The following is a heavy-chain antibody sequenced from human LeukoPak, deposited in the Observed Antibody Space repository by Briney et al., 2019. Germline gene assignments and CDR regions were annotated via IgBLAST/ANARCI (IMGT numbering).Heavy chain of an antibody. D-gene: IGHD5-18*01. J-gene: IGHJ4*02. CDR2: IHHSGST. CDR1: GGSISGSKW. V-gene: IGHV4-4*02. Sequence: PSETLSLTCIASGGSISGSKWWSWVRQSPGKGLEWIGEIHHSGSTNYNPSLKSRVTISLDKSKNQFSLNLRSVTAADTAIYYCARDEHNYAFDCWGQGTLVTVSS. CDR3: ARDEHNYAFDC.